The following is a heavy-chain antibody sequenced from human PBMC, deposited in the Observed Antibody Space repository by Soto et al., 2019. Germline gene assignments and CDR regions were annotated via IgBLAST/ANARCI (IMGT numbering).Heavy chain of an antibody. CDR2: IWYDGSNK. V-gene: IGHV3-33*01. J-gene: IGHJ6*02. CDR1: GFTFKHNA. CDR3: ARDGQQLAPYAMDV. D-gene: IGHD1-1*01. Sequence: QVQLVESGGGVVQPGRSLRLSCAASGFTFKHNAMHWVRQAAGKGLEWVAQIWYDGSNKYYTDSVKGRFTISRDNLKNMVYLQMDSLRAADTAVYYCARDGQQLAPYAMDVWGQVTTVTVSS.